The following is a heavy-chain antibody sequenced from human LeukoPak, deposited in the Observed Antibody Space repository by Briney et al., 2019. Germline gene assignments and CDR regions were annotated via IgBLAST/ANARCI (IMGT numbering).Heavy chain of an antibody. Sequence: PSETLSLTCTVSGGSISSSSYYWGWIRQPPGKGLEWIGSIYYSGSTYCNPSLKSRVNISVDTSKNQFSVKLSSVTAADTAVYYCERPGDLNWFDPWGQGTLVTVSS. D-gene: IGHD2-21*02. CDR2: IYYSGST. V-gene: IGHV4-39*01. CDR3: ERPGDLNWFDP. J-gene: IGHJ5*02. CDR1: GGSISSSSYY.